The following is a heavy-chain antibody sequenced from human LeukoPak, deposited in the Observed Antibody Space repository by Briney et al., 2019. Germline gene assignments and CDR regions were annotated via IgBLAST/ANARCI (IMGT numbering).Heavy chain of an antibody. Sequence: GGSLRLSCAASGFTFSTFAMSWVRQAPGKGLEWVSAISASDTSTYYADSVKGRFTVSRDDSKNTLYLQMNSLRAEDTAVYYCAKARAAIYYFDSWGQGTLVTVSS. J-gene: IGHJ4*02. V-gene: IGHV3-23*01. CDR1: GFTFSTFA. CDR2: ISASDTST. D-gene: IGHD2-15*01. CDR3: AKARAAIYYFDS.